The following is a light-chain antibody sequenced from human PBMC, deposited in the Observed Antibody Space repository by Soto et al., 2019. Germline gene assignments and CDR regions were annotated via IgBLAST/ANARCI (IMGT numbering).Light chain of an antibody. CDR1: ISDVGGYNY. V-gene: IGLV2-14*01. Sequence: QPASVSGSPGQSITISCTGTISDVGGYNYVSWYQQHPGKAPKFMIYEVSNRPSGVSSRFSGSKSGNTASLTISGLQAEDEANYYCSSYTGSNIVFGGGTKLTVL. J-gene: IGLJ3*02. CDR3: SSYTGSNIV. CDR2: EVS.